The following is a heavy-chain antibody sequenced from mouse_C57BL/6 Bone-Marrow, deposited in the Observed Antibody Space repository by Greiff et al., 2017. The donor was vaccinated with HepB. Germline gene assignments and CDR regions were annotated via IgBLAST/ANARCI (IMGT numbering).Heavy chain of an antibody. D-gene: IGHD1-1*01. J-gene: IGHJ1*03. CDR2: IYPGSGST. Sequence: VQLQQPGAELVKPGASVKMSCKASGYTFTSYWITWVKQRPGQGLEWIGDIYPGSGSTNYNEKFKSKATLTVDTSSSTAYMQLSSLTSEDSAVYYCARRTTVVATQGWYWYFDVWGTGTTVTVSS. V-gene: IGHV1-55*01. CDR3: ARRTTVVATQGWYWYFDV. CDR1: GYTFTSYW.